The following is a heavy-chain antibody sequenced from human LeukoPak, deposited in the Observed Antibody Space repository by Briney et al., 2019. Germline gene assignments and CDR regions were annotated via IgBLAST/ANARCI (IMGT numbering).Heavy chain of an antibody. Sequence: PGGSLRLSCAASGFTFSSYAMSWVRQAPGKGLEWVSAISGSGGSTYYADSVKGRFTVSRDNSKNTLYLQMNSLRAEDTAVYYCATGYDSSGYYYDYWGQGTLVTGSS. CDR2: ISGSGGST. CDR3: ATGYDSSGYYYDY. CDR1: GFTFSSYA. D-gene: IGHD3-22*01. J-gene: IGHJ4*02. V-gene: IGHV3-23*01.